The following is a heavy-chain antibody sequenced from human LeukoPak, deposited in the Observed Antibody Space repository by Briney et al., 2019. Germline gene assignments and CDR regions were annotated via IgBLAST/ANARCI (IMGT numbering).Heavy chain of an antibody. V-gene: IGHV4-59*01. D-gene: IGHD3-10*01. Sequence: SETLSLTCTVSGGSISSYYWSWIRQPPGKGLEWIGYIYYSGSTNYNPSLKSRVTISVDTSKNQFSLKLSSVTAADTAVYYCAREAPAVVRGVPRYYFDYWGQGTLVTVSS. CDR3: AREAPAVVRGVPRYYFDY. CDR1: GGSISSYY. J-gene: IGHJ4*02. CDR2: IYYSGST.